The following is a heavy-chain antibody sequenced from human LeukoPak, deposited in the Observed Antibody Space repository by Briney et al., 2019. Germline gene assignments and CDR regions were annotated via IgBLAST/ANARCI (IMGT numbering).Heavy chain of an antibody. V-gene: IGHV4-61*02. D-gene: IGHD6-19*01. CDR3: ARVWYSSYHNAFDI. CDR2: IYTSGST. Sequence: SETLSLTCTVSGGSISSGSYYWSWIRQPAGKGLEWIGRIYTSGSTNYNPSLKSRVTISVDASKDQFSLKLSSVTAADTAVYYCARVWYSSYHNAFDIRGQGTMVTVSS. J-gene: IGHJ3*02. CDR1: GGSISSGSYY.